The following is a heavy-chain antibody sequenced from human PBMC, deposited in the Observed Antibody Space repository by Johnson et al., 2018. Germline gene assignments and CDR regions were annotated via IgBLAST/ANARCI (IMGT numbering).Heavy chain of an antibody. Sequence: QVQLVQSGAEVKKPGSSXKVSCKASGGTFSSYTISWVRQAPGQGLEWMGRIIPILGIANYAQKFQGRVTITADKSTSTAYMELSSLRSEDPAVYYCARWDAGGNWFDPWGQGTLVTVSS. D-gene: IGHD1-26*01. CDR3: ARWDAGGNWFDP. V-gene: IGHV1-69*02. CDR1: GGTFSSYT. J-gene: IGHJ5*02. CDR2: IIPILGIA.